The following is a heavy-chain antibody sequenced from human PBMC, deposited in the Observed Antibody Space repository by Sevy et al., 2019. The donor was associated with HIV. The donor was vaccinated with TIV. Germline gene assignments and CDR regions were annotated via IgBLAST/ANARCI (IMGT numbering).Heavy chain of an antibody. V-gene: IGHV3-30-3*01. CDR1: GFTFSSYA. D-gene: IGHD2-15*01. CDR3: ARDHVVVVADIFRYYYYGMDV. J-gene: IGHJ6*02. Sequence: GGSLRLSCAASGFTFSSYAMHWVRQAPGKGLEWVAVISYDGSNKYYADSVKGRFTISRDNSKNTLYLQMNSLRAVDTALYYCARDHVVVVADIFRYYYYGMDVWGQGTTVTVSS. CDR2: ISYDGSNK.